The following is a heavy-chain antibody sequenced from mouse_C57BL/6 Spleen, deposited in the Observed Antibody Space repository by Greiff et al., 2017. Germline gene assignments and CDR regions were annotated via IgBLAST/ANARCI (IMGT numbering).Heavy chain of an antibody. CDR2: IHPNSGST. CDR3: ARKLNVDC. CDR1: GYTFTSYW. V-gene: IGHV1-64*01. Sequence: QVQLQQPGAELVKPGASVKLSCKASGYTFTSYWMPWVKQRPGQGLEWIGMIHPNSGSTNYNAKFKSKATLTVDKSSSTAYMQLSSLTSEDAAVYYCARKLNVDCWGQGTTLTVSS. J-gene: IGHJ2*01. D-gene: IGHD4-1*01.